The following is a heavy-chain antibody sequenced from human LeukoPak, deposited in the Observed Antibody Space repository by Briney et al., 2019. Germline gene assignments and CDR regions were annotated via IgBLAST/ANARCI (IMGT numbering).Heavy chain of an antibody. D-gene: IGHD3-10*01. CDR2: ISAYNGNT. CDR1: GYTFTSYG. CDR3: ARGKEVWFGELVLGYFDY. J-gene: IGHJ4*02. V-gene: IGHV1-18*01. Sequence: GASVKVSCKASGYTFTSYGISWVRQAPGQGLEWMGWISAYNGNTNYAQKLQGRVTMTTDTSTSTAYMELRSLRSDDTAVYYCARGKEVWFGELVLGYFDYWGQGTLVTVSS.